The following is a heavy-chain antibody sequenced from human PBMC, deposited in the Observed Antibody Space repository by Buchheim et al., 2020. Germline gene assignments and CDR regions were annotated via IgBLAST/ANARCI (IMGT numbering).Heavy chain of an antibody. D-gene: IGHD3-22*01. V-gene: IGHV3-33*01. J-gene: IGHJ4*02. Sequence: QVQLVESGGGVVQPGRSLRLSCAASGFTFSSYGMHWVRQAPGKGLEWVAVIWYDGSNKYYADSVKGRFTISRDNSKNTLYLQMNSLRAEDTAVYYCARDDDSSGYSYGPTTFDYWGQGTL. CDR1: GFTFSSYG. CDR3: ARDDDSSGYSYGPTTFDY. CDR2: IWYDGSNK.